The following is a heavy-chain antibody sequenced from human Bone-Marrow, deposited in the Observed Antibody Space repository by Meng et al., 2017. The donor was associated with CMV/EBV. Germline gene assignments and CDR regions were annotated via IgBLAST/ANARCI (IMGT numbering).Heavy chain of an antibody. CDR2: INSDGSST. Sequence: GGSLRLSCAASGFTFDDYAMHWVRQAPGKGLVWVSRINSDGSSTSYADSVKGRFTISRDNAKNTLYLQMNSLRAEDTAVYYCARDEGYYDFWSGYYTGEHYYYYGMDVWGQGTTVTVSS. CDR3: ARDEGYYDFWSGYYTGEHYYYYGMDV. D-gene: IGHD3-3*01. CDR1: GFTFDDYA. V-gene: IGHV3-74*01. J-gene: IGHJ6*02.